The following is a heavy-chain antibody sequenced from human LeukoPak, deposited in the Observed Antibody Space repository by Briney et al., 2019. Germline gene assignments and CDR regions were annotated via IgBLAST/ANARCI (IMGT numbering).Heavy chain of an antibody. CDR2: ISSSSSYI. J-gene: IGHJ4*02. CDR1: GFTFSSYS. CDR3: ARDNYYDSSSYEL. V-gene: IGHV3-21*01. D-gene: IGHD3-22*01. Sequence: PGGSLRLSCAASGFTFSSYSMNWVRQAPGKGLEWVSSISSSSSYIYYAGSVKGRFTISRDNVKNSLYLQMNSLRAEDTAVYYCARDNYYDSSSYELWGQGTLVTVSS.